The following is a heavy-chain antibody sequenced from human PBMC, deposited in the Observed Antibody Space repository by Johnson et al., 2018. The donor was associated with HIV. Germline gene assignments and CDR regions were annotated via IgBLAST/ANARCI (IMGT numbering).Heavy chain of an antibody. CDR2: IYSGGST. CDR1: GFTVSSNY. D-gene: IGHD6-19*01. V-gene: IGHV3-66*01. J-gene: IGHJ3*02. CDR3: ARGLVGWASTVASYAFDI. Sequence: VQLVESGGGVVQPGRSLRLSCAASGFTVSSNYMSWVRQAPGTGLEWVSFIYSGGSTYYADSVKGRFTISRDNSKNTLYLQMNSLRAEDTAVYYCARGLVGWASTVASYAFDIWGQGTMVTVSS.